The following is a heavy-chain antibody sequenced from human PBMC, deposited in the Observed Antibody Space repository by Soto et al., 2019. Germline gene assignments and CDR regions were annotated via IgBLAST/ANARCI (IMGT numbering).Heavy chain of an antibody. Sequence: QVQLQQWGAGVLKPSETLSLTGAVYGGSFSAYYWSWIRQPPGKGLEWIGEINHSGSTNYNPSLKSRVTISVDTSKNQFSLKLNSVTAADTAVYYCARVRWDQPWVFDYWGQGTLVTLSS. D-gene: IGHD1-26*01. CDR1: GGSFSAYY. CDR3: ARVRWDQPWVFDY. V-gene: IGHV4-34*01. J-gene: IGHJ4*02. CDR2: INHSGST.